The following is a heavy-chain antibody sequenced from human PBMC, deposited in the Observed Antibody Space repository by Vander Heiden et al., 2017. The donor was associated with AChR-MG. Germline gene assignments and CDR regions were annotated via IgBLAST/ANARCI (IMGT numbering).Heavy chain of an antibody. J-gene: IGHJ6*04. D-gene: IGHD3-3*01. Sequence: QVQLQESGPGLVKPSETLSLTCTVSGGSISSYYWSWIRQPPGKGLEWIGYIYYSGSTNYTPSLKGRVTISVDTSKNQFSLKLSSVTAADTAVYYCARGGGPYDFWSGYTEGVDVWGKGTTVTVSS. V-gene: IGHV4-59*01. CDR3: ARGGGPYDFWSGYTEGVDV. CDR1: GGSISSYY. CDR2: IYYSGST.